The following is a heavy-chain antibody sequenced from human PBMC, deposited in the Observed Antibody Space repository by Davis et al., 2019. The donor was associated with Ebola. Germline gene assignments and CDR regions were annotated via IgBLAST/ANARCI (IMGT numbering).Heavy chain of an antibody. Sequence: GESLKISCATSGFIFKNYWMTWVRQAPGKGLEWVANTNQDATAKNYLDSVRGRFTISRDESSLYLQMTNLRAEDSGIYYCARDAGTFWGQGTTVIVSS. J-gene: IGHJ6*02. CDR3: ARDAGTF. CDR1: GFIFKNYW. CDR2: TNQDATAK. V-gene: IGHV3-7*01.